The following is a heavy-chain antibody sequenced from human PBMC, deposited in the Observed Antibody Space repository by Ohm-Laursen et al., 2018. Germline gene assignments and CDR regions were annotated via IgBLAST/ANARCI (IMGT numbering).Heavy chain of an antibody. D-gene: IGHD4/OR15-4a*01. Sequence: TLSFTCTVSGGSISSYYWSWIRQPAGEGLEWIGRIYSSGSTDYNPSLKSRVTLSVGTSKNQFSLKLTSVAAADTVVYYCARTQANYYYFDYWGQGALVTVSS. CDR2: IYSSGST. CDR3: ARTQANYYYFDY. V-gene: IGHV4-4*07. CDR1: GGSISSYY. J-gene: IGHJ4*02.